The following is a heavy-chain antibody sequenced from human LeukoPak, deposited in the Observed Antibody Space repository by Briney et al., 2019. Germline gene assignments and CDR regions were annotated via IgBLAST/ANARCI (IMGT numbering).Heavy chain of an antibody. CDR1: GYTFTSYG. V-gene: IGHV1-18*04. J-gene: IGHJ5*02. CDR2: ISAYNGNT. CDR3: ARDGSGDCSGGSCSYDWFDP. D-gene: IGHD2-15*01. Sequence: GASVKVSCKASGYTFTSYGSSWVRQAPGQGLEWMGWISAYNGNTNYAQKLQGRVTMTTDTSTSTAYMELRSLRSDDTAVYYCARDGSGDCSGGSCSYDWFDPWGQGTLVTVSS.